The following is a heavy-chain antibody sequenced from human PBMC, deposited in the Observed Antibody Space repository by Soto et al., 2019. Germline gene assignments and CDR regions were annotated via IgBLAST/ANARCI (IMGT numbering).Heavy chain of an antibody. CDR3: VREVGIDVKKYFDP. CDR1: GGSFSGYS. J-gene: IGHJ5*02. CDR2: INGGGSA. Sequence: SETLSLTCAVHGGSFSGYSWTWIRQSPGKGLEWIGQINGGGSANYHPSLKSRVTISVGTSNNEFFLDLSSVTADDTAVYYCVREVGIDVKKYFDPWGQGTQVTVSS. V-gene: IGHV4-34*01. D-gene: IGHD1-26*01.